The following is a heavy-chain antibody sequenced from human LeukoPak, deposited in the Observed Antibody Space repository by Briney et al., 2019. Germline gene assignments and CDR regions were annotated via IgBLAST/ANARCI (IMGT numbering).Heavy chain of an antibody. CDR2: INGDGSST. CDR3: TRADDRGDY. D-gene: IGHD1-1*01. CDR1: GLTFSRNW. V-gene: IGHV3-74*01. J-gene: IGHJ4*02. Sequence: GGSLRLSCAASGLTFSRNWMHWVRQAPGKGLVWVSRINGDGSSTTYADSVKGRFTISRDNAKDSLFLQMNSLRVEDTAVYYCTRADDRGDYWGQGTLVTVSS.